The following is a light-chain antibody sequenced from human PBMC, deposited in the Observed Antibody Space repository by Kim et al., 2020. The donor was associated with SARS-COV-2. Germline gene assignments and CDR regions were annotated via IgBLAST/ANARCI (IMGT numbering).Light chain of an antibody. CDR2: DVS. V-gene: IGLV2-11*01. Sequence: GQSVTISCTGTSSDVGGYNYVSWYQQHPGKAPKLMIYDVSKRPSGVPDRFSGSKSCNTASLTISGLQAEDEADYYCCSYAGSYTLVFGGGTQLTVL. CDR1: SSDVGGYNY. J-gene: IGLJ3*02. CDR3: CSYAGSYTLV.